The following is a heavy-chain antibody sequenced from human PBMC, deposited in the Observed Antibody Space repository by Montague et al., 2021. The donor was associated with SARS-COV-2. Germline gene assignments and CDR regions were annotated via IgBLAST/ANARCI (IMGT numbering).Heavy chain of an antibody. Sequence: SLRLSCAASGFSFSSYRMNWVRQAPGNGLVWVARINSGGSRAVYADSVKGRFTISRENAKNTVSLQMDNLRGEDTATYYCARDPVGDNYESSGSYYDYWGPGTLVTVSS. CDR2: INSGGSRA. CDR1: GFSFSSYR. CDR3: ARDPVGDNYESSGSYYDY. V-gene: IGHV3-74*01. D-gene: IGHD3-22*01. J-gene: IGHJ4*02.